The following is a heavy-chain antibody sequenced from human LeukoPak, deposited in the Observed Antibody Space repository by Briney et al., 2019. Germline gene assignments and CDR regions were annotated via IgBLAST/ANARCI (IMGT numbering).Heavy chain of an antibody. CDR1: GFFFRSYG. CDR3: ARDSGSDYYSSAGY. D-gene: IGHD3-22*01. J-gene: IGHJ4*02. CDR2: ISDSGSTE. Sequence: PGGSLRLSRAASGFFFRSYGMSWIRQTPGKGLEWVSYISDSGSTEYYADSVKGRFTISRDNGKNSLYLQMNSLRVDDTVVYYCARDSGSDYYSSAGYWGQGTLVTVSS. V-gene: IGHV3-11*01.